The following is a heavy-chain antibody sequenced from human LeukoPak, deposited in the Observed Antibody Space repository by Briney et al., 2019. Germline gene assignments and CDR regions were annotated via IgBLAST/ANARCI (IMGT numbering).Heavy chain of an antibody. V-gene: IGHV4-31*03. J-gene: IGHJ4*02. CDR2: IYYSGST. Sequence: SETLPLTCTVSGGSISSGGYYWSWIRQHPGKGLEWIGYIYYSGSTYYNPSLKSRVTISVDTSKNQFSLKLSSVTAADTAVYYCARAAPTGPGNFDYWGQGTLVTVSS. CDR3: ARAAPTGPGNFDY. CDR1: GGSISSGGYY. D-gene: IGHD4-11*01.